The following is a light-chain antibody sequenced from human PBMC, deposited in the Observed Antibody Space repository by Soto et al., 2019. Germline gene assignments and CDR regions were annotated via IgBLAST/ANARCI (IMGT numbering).Light chain of an antibody. Sequence: EVVMTQSPATLSVSPGERATLSCRASQSVSSSYLAWYQQKPGQAPRLLIYGASSRATGIPDRFSGSGSGTDFTLTISRLEPEDFAVYYCQQYGSSSTFGQGTRLEI. J-gene: IGKJ5*01. CDR1: QSVSSSY. CDR3: QQYGSSST. V-gene: IGKV3-20*01. CDR2: GAS.